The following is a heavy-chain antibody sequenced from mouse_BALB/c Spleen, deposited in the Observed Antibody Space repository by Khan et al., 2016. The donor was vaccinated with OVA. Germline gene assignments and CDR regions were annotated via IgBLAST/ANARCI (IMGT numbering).Heavy chain of an antibody. V-gene: IGHV5-6-5*01. CDR1: GFNFSNYA. CDR2: ISTGDTT. J-gene: IGHJ3*01. Sequence: EVELVESGGGLVKPGGSLKVSCAASGFNFSNYAMSWVRQTPEKRLEWVASISTGDTTYYPDSVKGRFTISRENARNILDLQKSSLRSDDTAMEYCARDYWFVYRGQGTLVTVSA. CDR3: ARDYWFVY.